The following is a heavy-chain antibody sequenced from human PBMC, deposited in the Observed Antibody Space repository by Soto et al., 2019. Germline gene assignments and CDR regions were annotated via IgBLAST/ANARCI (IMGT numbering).Heavy chain of an antibody. D-gene: IGHD1-1*01. CDR2: INIGGSAT. CDR1: GFTFSNYW. V-gene: IGHV3-74*01. J-gene: IGHJ4*02. CDR3: VRGTNDCYGIDY. Sequence: EVQLVESGGGLVQPGGSLRLSCAASGFTFSNYWMHWVRLPPGKGLLWVSRINIGGSATNYAGSVEGRFTVSRDDAKNTLYLQMNSLRDDDTAVYYCVRGTNDCYGIDYWGPGAPVTVSS.